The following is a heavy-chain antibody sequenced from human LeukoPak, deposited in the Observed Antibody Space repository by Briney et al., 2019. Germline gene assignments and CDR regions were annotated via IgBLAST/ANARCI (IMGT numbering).Heavy chain of an antibody. CDR2: ISAYNGNT. D-gene: IGHD2-2*01. CDR3: AKGEVTRGYCSSTSCSPFDY. CDR1: GYTFTSYG. Sequence: GASVKVSCKASGYTFTSYGISWVRQAPGQGLEWMGWISAYNGNTNYAQKLQGRVTMTTDTSTSTAYMELRSLRSDDTAVYYCAKGEVTRGYCSSTSCSPFDYWGQGTLVTVSS. J-gene: IGHJ4*02. V-gene: IGHV1-18*01.